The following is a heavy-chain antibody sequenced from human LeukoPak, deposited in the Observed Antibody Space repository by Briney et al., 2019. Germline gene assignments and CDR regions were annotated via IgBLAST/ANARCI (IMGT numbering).Heavy chain of an antibody. CDR1: GFTFGGQA. CDR3: AKVPDGSPRGYWYFDL. J-gene: IGHJ2*01. Sequence: PGGSLRLSCAASGFTFGGQAMSWVRQAPGKGLEWVSTISASGGSTYFADSVKGRFAISRDNSKSTLYVQMTSLRAEDTAVYYCAKVPDGSPRGYWYFDLWGRGTLVIVSS. CDR2: ISASGGST. V-gene: IGHV3-23*01. D-gene: IGHD3-10*01.